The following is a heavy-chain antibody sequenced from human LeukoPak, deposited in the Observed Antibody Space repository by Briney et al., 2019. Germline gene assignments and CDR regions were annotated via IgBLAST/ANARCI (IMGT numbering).Heavy chain of an antibody. J-gene: IGHJ4*02. V-gene: IGHV4-30-2*01. CDR3: ARSHCYGSGSLDY. CDR2: IYHSGST. Sequence: SQTLSLTCAVSGGSISSGGYSWSWIRQPPGKGLEWIGYIYHSGSTYYNPSLKSRVTISVDRSKNQFSLKLSSVTAADTAVYYCARSHCYGSGSLDYWGQGTLVTVSS. CDR1: GGSISSGGYS. D-gene: IGHD3-10*01.